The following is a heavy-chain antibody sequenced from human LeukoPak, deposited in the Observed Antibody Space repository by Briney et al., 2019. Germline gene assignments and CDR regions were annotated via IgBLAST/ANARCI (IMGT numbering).Heavy chain of an antibody. D-gene: IGHD6-19*01. CDR3: ARLGTRSLRAVPGTTEFDY. CDR1: GYRFTSYW. Sequence: GESLKISCKASGYRFTSYWVAWVRQMPGKGLEWMGLIYPGDSDTRYRPSFQGQVTISADKSITTAYQQWSSLKASDTAMYYCARLGTRSLRAVPGTTEFDYWGQGTLVTVSS. CDR2: IYPGDSDT. V-gene: IGHV5-51*01. J-gene: IGHJ4*02.